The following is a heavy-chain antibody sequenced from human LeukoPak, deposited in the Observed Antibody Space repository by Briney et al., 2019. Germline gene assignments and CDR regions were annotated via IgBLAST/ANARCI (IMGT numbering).Heavy chain of an antibody. CDR2: IIPIFGTA. CDR1: GGTFSSYA. CDR3: ARDSTVRGVGFDY. D-gene: IGHD3-10*01. J-gene: IGHJ4*02. V-gene: IGHV1-69*05. Sequence: SVKVSCKASGGTFSSYAISWVRQAPGQALEWMGGIIPIFGTANYAQKFQGRVTITTDESTSTAYMELSSLRSEDTAVYYCARDSTVRGVGFDYWGQGTLVTVSS.